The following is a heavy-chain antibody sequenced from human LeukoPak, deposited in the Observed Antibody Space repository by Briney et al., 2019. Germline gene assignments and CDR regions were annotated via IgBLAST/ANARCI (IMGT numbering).Heavy chain of an antibody. CDR2: IRYDGSNK. Sequence: PGGSLRLSCAASGFTFSDYYMSWIRQAPGKGLEWVAFIRYDGSNKYYADSVKGRFTISRDNSKNTLYLQMNSLRAEDTAVYYCAKGSSTYFDYWGQGTLVTVSS. CDR1: GFTFSDYY. J-gene: IGHJ4*02. V-gene: IGHV3-30*02. CDR3: AKGSSTYFDY.